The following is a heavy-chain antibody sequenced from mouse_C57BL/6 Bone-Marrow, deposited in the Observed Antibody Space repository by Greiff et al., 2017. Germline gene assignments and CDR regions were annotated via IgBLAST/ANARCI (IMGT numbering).Heavy chain of an antibody. CDR3: VLTTVVAKDWYFDV. Sequence: VQLQQSGPELVKPGASVKISCKASGYAFSSSWMNWVKQRPGKGLEWIGRIYPGDGDTNYNGKFKGKATLTADKSSSTAYMQLSSLTSEDSAVYFCVLTTVVAKDWYFDVWGTGTTVTVSS. CDR1: GYAFSSSW. J-gene: IGHJ1*03. CDR2: IYPGDGDT. V-gene: IGHV1-82*01. D-gene: IGHD1-1*01.